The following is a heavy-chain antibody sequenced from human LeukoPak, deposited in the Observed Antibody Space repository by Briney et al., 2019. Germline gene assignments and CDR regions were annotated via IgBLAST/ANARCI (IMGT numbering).Heavy chain of an antibody. CDR3: ASPLSTFDAFDI. V-gene: IGHV1-2*02. CDR2: INPNTGGT. D-gene: IGHD3-16*01. J-gene: IGHJ3*02. Sequence: ASVKVSCKASGYTFSGYYIHWVRQAPGQGLEWMGWINPNTGGTKYAQRFQDRVTMTRDTSISTAYMEVSRLRYDDTAVYYCASPLSTFDAFDIWGQGTMVTVSS. CDR1: GYTFSGYY.